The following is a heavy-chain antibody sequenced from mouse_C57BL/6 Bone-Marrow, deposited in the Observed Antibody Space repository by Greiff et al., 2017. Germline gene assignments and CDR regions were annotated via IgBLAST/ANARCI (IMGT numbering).Heavy chain of an antibody. CDR3: ARYYYGSYFDY. CDR1: GYAFTNYL. Sequence: VHLVESGAELVRPGTSVKVSCKASGYAFTNYLIEWVKQRPGQGLEWIGVINPGSGGTNYNEKFKGKATLTADKSSSTAYMQLSSLTSEDSAVYVCARYYYGSYFDYWGQGTTLTVSS. V-gene: IGHV1-54*01. J-gene: IGHJ2*01. D-gene: IGHD1-1*01. CDR2: INPGSGGT.